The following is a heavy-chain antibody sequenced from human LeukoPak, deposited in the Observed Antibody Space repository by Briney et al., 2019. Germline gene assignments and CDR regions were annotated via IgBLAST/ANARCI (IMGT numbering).Heavy chain of an antibody. CDR3: AVSSLTLADY. CDR2: VSAGGGST. CDR1: GFTFSSYA. V-gene: IGHV3-23*01. Sequence: GGSLRLSCAASGFTFSSYAMSWVRQAPGKGLEWVSTVSAGGGSTYYADSVKGRFTISRDNSKNTLYLQMNSLRAEDTAVYYCAVSSLTLADYWGQGTLVTVSS. J-gene: IGHJ4*02.